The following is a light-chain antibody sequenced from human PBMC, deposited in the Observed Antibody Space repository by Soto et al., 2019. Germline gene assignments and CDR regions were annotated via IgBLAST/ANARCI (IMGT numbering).Light chain of an antibody. J-gene: IGKJ1*01. CDR1: QSVSSN. V-gene: IGKV3-15*01. CDR2: GAS. Sequence: ENVLTQSPGTLSLSPGERATLSCRASQSVSSNLAWYQQKPGQAPRLLIYGASTRATGIPARFSGSGSGTEFTLTISSLQSEDFAVYYCQQYNNWRTFGQGTKVDIK. CDR3: QQYNNWRT.